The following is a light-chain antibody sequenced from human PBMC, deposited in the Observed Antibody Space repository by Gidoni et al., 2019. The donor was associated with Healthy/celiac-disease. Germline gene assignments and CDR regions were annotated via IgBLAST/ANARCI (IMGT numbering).Light chain of an antibody. CDR1: QSISSY. V-gene: IGKV1-39*01. CDR2: AAS. Sequence: DIQMTPSPSSLSASVGDRVTITCRASQSISSYLNWYQQKPGKAPKLLIYAASSLQSGVPSRFSGSGSGTDFTLTISSLQPEDFATYYCQQSYSTPPYTFGQXTKLEIK. CDR3: QQSYSTPPYT. J-gene: IGKJ2*01.